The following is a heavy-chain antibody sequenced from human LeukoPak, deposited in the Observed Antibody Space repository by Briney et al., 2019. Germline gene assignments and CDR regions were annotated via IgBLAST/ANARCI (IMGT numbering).Heavy chain of an antibody. D-gene: IGHD6-19*01. CDR1: GFTFNTYS. CDR3: ARGFSSSGWYGNYYYMDV. CDR2: IDSSGGYT. J-gene: IGHJ6*03. V-gene: IGHV3-21*01. Sequence: GGSLRLSCAASGFTFNTYSMNWARQAPGKGLEWVSSIDSSGGYTFYADSVRGRFTISRDNAKNSLYLQMNSLRAEDTAVYYCARGFSSSGWYGNYYYMDVWGKGTTVTVSS.